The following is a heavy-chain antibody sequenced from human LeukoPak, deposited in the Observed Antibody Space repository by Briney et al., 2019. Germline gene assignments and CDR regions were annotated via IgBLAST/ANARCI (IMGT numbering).Heavy chain of an antibody. J-gene: IGHJ4*02. Sequence: PGGSLRLSCAASGFTFSTCSINSVRQAPGKGLELVSSISSGSVYIYYADSVKGRFTISRDNAKNSLYLQMNSLRAEDTAVYYCAPGVGTTNYFDYWGQGTLVTVSS. CDR1: GFTFSTCS. V-gene: IGHV3-21*01. CDR3: APGVGTTNYFDY. D-gene: IGHD2-21*02. CDR2: ISSGSVYI.